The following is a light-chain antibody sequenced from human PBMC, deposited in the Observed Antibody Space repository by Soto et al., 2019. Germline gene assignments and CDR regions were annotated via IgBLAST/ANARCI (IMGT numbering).Light chain of an antibody. CDR1: SSNIGNKY. Sequence: QSVLTQPPSVSAAAGQKVTISCSGSSSNIGNKYVYWYQQFPGTAPKLLIYDNNKRPSGIPDRFSGSKSGTSATLGITGLQTGDEADYYGGTCDSSLSAGGFGGGTKLTVL. CDR3: GTCDSSLSAGG. J-gene: IGLJ2*01. CDR2: DNN. V-gene: IGLV1-51*01.